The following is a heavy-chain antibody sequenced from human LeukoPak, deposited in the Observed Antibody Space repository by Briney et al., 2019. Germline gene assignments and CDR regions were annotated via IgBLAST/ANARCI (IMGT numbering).Heavy chain of an antibody. CDR3: AKYSDTLTGYYQGLYYFDY. CDR2: ISGSGGST. Sequence: GGSLRLSCAASGFTFSSYAMSWVRQAPGKGLEWVSAISGSGGSTYYADSVKGRFTISRDNSKNTLYLQMNSLRAEDTAVYYCAKYSDTLTGYYQGLYYFDYWGQGTLVTVSS. V-gene: IGHV3-23*01. J-gene: IGHJ4*02. D-gene: IGHD3-9*01. CDR1: GFTFSSYA.